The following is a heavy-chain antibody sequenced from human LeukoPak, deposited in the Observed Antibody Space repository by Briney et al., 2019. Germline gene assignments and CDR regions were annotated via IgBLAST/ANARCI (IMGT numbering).Heavy chain of an antibody. D-gene: IGHD6-13*01. CDR2: IKSQTDGGAT. V-gene: IGHV3-15*01. CDR3: TTDILLWGYSSSWYGRDFQH. Sequence: GGSLRLSCEASRFTFSIYSMNWFRQAPGNGLEWVGRIKSQTDGGATDYAAPVKGRFTISRDDSKNTLYLQMNSLKTEDTAVYYCTTDILLWGYSSSWYGRDFQHWGQGTLVTVSS. J-gene: IGHJ1*01. CDR1: RFTFSIYS.